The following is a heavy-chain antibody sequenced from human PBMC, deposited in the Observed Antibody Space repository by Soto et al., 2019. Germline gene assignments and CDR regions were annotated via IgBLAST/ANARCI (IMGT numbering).Heavy chain of an antibody. J-gene: IGHJ6*02. CDR3: ARDNPRARGWYGYYYYGMDV. CDR1: GFTVSSNY. V-gene: IGHV3-53*01. Sequence: EVQLVESGGGLIQPGGSLRLSCAASGFTVSSNYMSWVRQAPGKGLEWVSVIYSGGSTYYADSVKGRFTISRDNSNNTRYLEINSRSAEDTAVYYCARDNPRARGWYGYYYYGMDVWGQGTTVTVSS. CDR2: IYSGGST. D-gene: IGHD6-19*01.